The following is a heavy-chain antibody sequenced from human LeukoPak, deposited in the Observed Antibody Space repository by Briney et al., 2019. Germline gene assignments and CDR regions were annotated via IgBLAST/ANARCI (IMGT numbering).Heavy chain of an antibody. Sequence: RASVKVSCKASGYTFTSYGISWVRQAPGQGLEWMGWISAYNGNANYAQKLQGRVTLTTDTSTSTAYMELRSLRSDDTAVYYCARGDRRDYFDNWGQGTLVTVSS. CDR1: GYTFTSYG. V-gene: IGHV1-18*01. J-gene: IGHJ4*02. CDR2: ISAYNGNA. D-gene: IGHD1-14*01. CDR3: ARGDRRDYFDN.